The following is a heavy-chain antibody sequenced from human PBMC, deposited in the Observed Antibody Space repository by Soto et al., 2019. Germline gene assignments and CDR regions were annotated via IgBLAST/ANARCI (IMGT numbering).Heavy chain of an antibody. CDR2: MSPNSGST. CDR1: GYTFTTYD. Sequence: QVQLVQSGAEVKKPGASVKVSCKASGYTFTTYDINWVRQATGQGLEWMGWMSPNSGSTGYTQKFQGRITLTRNTSISTAFMELSTLRSEDTALYYCYDHDYWGQGTLVTVSS. D-gene: IGHD5-12*01. V-gene: IGHV1-8*01. CDR3: YDHDY. J-gene: IGHJ4*02.